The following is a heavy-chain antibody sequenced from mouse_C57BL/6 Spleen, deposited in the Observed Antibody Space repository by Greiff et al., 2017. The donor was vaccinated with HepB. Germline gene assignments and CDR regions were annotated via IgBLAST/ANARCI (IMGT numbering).Heavy chain of an antibody. CDR1: GFTFSDYY. CDR2: ISNGGGST. CDR3: AGHVGAMDY. V-gene: IGHV5-12*01. Sequence: DVMLVESGGGLVQPGGSLKLSCAASGFTFSDYYMYWVRQTPEKRLEWVAYISNGGGSTYYPDTVKGRFTISRDNAKNTLYLQMSRLKSEDTAMYYCAGHVGAMDYWGQGTSVTVSS. J-gene: IGHJ4*01.